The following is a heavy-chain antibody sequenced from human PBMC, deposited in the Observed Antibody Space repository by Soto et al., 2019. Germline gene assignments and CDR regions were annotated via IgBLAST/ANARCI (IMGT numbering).Heavy chain of an antibody. V-gene: IGHV1-18*01. CDR1: GYTFTSYG. J-gene: IGHJ4*02. CDR3: ARDAQGVFLHY. CDR2: ISAYNGNT. Sequence: QVQLVQSGAEVKKPGASVKVSCKASGYTFTSYGISWVRQAPGQGLEWMGWISAYNGNTNYAQKLQGRVTMTRDTSTSTAYIELRSLSSDDTAVYYCARDAQGVFLHYWGQGTLVTVSS. D-gene: IGHD3-16*01.